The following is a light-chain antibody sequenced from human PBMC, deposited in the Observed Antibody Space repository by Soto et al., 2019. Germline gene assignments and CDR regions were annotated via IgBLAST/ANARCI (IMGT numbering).Light chain of an antibody. V-gene: IGKV1-6*01. J-gene: IGKJ1*01. CDR2: GAS. CDR3: LQDINYPST. Sequence: AIKMTQSPSSLSASVGARVTISFRASRRIGNALGWYQQKPRKPPKVLIYGASNLQSGVPPRFIGSGAGTDYTLDIRSLQPEDSATHYCLQDINYPSTIGQGTKIQIQ. CDR1: RRIGNA.